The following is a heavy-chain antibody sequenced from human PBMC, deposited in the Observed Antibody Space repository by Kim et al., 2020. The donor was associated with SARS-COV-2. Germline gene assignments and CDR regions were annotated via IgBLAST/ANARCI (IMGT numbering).Heavy chain of an antibody. CDR3: ARARIGCSGGSCPSDY. CDR1: GYTFTGYY. V-gene: IGHV1-2*06. D-gene: IGHD2-15*01. CDR2: INPNSGGT. J-gene: IGHJ4*02. Sequence: ASVKVSCKASGYTFTGYYMHWVRQAPGQGLEWMGRINPNSGGTNYAQKFQGRVTMTRDTSISTAYMELSRLRSDDTTVYYCARARIGCSGGSCPSDYWGQGTLVTVSS.